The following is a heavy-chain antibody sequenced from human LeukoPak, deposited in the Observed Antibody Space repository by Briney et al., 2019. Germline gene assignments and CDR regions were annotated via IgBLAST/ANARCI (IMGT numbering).Heavy chain of an antibody. CDR1: GGSISSGGYY. CDR3: ARESHVRGVSD. V-gene: IGHV4-31*03. J-gene: IGHJ4*02. D-gene: IGHD3-10*01. Sequence: SQTLSLTCTVSGGSISSGGYYWSWIRQHPGKGLEWIGYIYYSVSTYYNPSLKSRVTISVDTSKNQFSLKLSSVTAADTAVYYCARESHVRGVSDWGQGTLVTVSS. CDR2: IYYSVST.